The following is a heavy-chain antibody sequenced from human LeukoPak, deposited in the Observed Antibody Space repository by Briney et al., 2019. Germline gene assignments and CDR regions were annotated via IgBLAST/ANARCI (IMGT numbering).Heavy chain of an antibody. Sequence: GASVKVSCKASGYTFTRYGISWVRQAPGQGLEWMGWISAYNGDTNYAQKLQGRVTMTTDTSTSTAYMELRSLRSDDTALYYCVRDLYDYGSVNYLDLFDIWGQGTMLTVSS. CDR1: GYTFTRYG. CDR3: VRDLYDYGSVNYLDLFDI. J-gene: IGHJ3*02. V-gene: IGHV1-18*04. D-gene: IGHD3-16*01. CDR2: ISAYNGDT.